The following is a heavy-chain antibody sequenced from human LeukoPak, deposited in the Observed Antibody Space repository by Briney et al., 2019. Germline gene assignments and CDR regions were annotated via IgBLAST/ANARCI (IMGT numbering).Heavy chain of an antibody. CDR3: AKDRYCSSTSCYAGYYYYGMDV. Sequence: GGSLRLSCAVSGFTFSSYAMSWVRQAPGKGLEWVSAISGSGGSTYYADSVKGRFTISRDNSKNTLYLQMNSLRAEDTAVYYCAKDRYCSSTSCYAGYYYYGMDVWGQGTTVTVSS. V-gene: IGHV3-23*01. CDR1: GFTFSSYA. D-gene: IGHD2-2*01. CDR2: ISGSGGST. J-gene: IGHJ6*02.